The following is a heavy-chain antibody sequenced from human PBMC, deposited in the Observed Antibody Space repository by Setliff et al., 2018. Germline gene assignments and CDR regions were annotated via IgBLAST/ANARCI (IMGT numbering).Heavy chain of an antibody. CDR1: GGTFSGYH. V-gene: IGHV4-34*01. CDR3: ARGRNIAARLLDS. J-gene: IGHJ4*02. D-gene: IGHD6-6*01. CDR2: INHRGST. Sequence: PSETLSLTCAAYGGTFSGYHWTWIRQSPEKGLEWIGEINHRGSTNYNPSLKSRVTISIDTSRDQFSLKLISMIAADTAVYYCARGRNIAARLLDSWGQGTLVTVSS.